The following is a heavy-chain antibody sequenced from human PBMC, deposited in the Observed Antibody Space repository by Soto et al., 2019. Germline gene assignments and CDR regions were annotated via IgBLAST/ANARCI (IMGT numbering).Heavy chain of an antibody. V-gene: IGHV3-7*01. Sequence: VQVVESGGGLVKPGGSLRLSCAASGFTFTSYWMTWVRQAPGRGLEWVANINKDGSEKSYVDSVKGRFTISRDNAKSSLYLQMNSLRADVTAVYYCVREIASRLWGKGTTVIVSS. CDR3: VREIASRL. J-gene: IGHJ6*04. CDR1: GFTFTSYW. CDR2: INKDGSEK. D-gene: IGHD2-21*01.